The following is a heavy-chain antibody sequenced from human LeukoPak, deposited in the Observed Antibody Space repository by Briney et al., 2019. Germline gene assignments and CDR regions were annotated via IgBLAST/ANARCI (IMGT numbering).Heavy chain of an antibody. D-gene: IGHD5-18*01. V-gene: IGHV4-39*07. CDR2: IIYSGNT. CDR1: SGSISSTSYY. J-gene: IGHJ3*02. CDR3: ARVRSGYSYGTPDAFDI. Sequence: SETLSLTCTASSGSISSTSYYWGWIRQPPGRGLEWIGGIIYSGNTYYNPSLKSRVTISVDTTKNQFSLKLSSVTAADTAVYYCARVRSGYSYGTPDAFDIWGQGTMVTVSS.